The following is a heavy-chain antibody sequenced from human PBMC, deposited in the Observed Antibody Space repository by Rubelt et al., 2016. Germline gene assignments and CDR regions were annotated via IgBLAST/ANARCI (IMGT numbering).Heavy chain of an antibody. D-gene: IGHD7-27*01. J-gene: IGHJ4*02. V-gene: IGHV3-66*01. CDR3: ARNWGFDY. CDR1: GFTVSSNY. Sequence: EVQLVESGGGLVQPGGSLRLSCAASGFTVSSNYMSWVRQAPGKGLEWVSVIYSGGSTYYADSVKGGFTISRGNSKNTLYLQMNSLRAEDTAVYYWARNWGFDYWGQGTLVTVSS. CDR2: IYSGGST.